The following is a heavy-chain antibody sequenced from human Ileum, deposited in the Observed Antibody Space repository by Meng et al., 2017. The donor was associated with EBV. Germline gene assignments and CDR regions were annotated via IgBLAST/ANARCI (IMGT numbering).Heavy chain of an antibody. D-gene: IGHD4-17*01. CDR2: INHSGST. V-gene: IGHV4-34*01. CDR3: ARGHDYGDYASDY. Sequence: QVQLQQWGAGLLKPSEPLSLPCAVYGGSFSGYYWSWIRQPPGKGLEWIGEINHSGSTNYNPSLKSRVTISVDTSKNQFSLKLSSVTAADTAVYYCARGHDYGDYASDYWGQGTLVTVSS. J-gene: IGHJ4*02. CDR1: GGSFSGYY.